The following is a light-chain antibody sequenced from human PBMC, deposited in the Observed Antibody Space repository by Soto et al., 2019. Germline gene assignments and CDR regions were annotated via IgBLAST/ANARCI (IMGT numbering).Light chain of an antibody. J-gene: IGKJ2*01. V-gene: IGKV3-20*01. CDR2: DAS. Sequence: EIVLTQSPGTLSLSPGERATLSCRASQIVSSTYLAWYQQKPGQAPRLLIYDASSRATGIPDRFSGSGSGTDFTLTISRLEPEDFAEYYCQQYGTSPPVYTFGQGTKLELK. CDR3: QQYGTSPPVYT. CDR1: QIVSSTY.